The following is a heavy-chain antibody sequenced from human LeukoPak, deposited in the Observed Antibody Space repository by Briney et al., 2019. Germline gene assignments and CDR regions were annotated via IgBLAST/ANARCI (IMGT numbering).Heavy chain of an antibody. D-gene: IGHD3-10*01. V-gene: IGHV4-39*01. Sequence: SETLSLTCTVSGGSISSSSYYWGWIRQPPGKGLEWIGSIYYSGSTYYNPSLKSRVTISVDTSKNQFSLKLSSVTAADTAVYYCARCHSYGSGSYPSYWGQGTLVTVSS. CDR3: ARCHSYGSGSYPSY. J-gene: IGHJ4*02. CDR2: IYYSGST. CDR1: GGSISSSSYY.